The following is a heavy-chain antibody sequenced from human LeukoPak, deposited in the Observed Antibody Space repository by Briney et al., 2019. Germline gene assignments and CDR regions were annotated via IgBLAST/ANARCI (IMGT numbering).Heavy chain of an antibody. CDR1: GYTFTGYY. Sequence: ASVKVSCKASGYTFTGYYMHWVRQAPGPGLEWMGWINPNSGGTNYAQKFQGRVTMTRDTSISTAYMELSRLRSDDTAVYYCARDQTIVVVPAAPFYGMDVWGQGTTVTVSS. CDR3: ARDQTIVVVPAAPFYGMDV. V-gene: IGHV1-2*02. CDR2: INPNSGGT. D-gene: IGHD2-2*01. J-gene: IGHJ6*02.